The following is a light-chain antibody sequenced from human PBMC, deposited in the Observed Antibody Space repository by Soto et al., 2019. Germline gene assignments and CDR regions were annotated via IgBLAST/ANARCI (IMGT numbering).Light chain of an antibody. V-gene: IGLV4-69*01. CDR2: LNSDGSH. J-gene: IGLJ2*01. Sequence: QPVLTQSPSASASLGASVKLTCTLSSGLSSYAIAWHQQQPEKGPRYLMKLNSDGSHSKGDGIPDRFSGSSSGPVRYLTISSLQSEDEADYYCQTWGPGVQEVFGGGTKVTVL. CDR1: SGLSSYA. CDR3: QTWGPGVQEV.